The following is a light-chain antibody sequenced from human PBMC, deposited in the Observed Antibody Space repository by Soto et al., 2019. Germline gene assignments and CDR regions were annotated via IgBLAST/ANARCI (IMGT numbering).Light chain of an antibody. Sequence: DVVMTQTPLPSPVTLGQPASISCRSSHSLVHSNGDTYLTWYQQRPGQPPRLLIYKISKRFSGVPDRFSGSGAGTDFTLKISRVEAGDVGVYYCMQLTNFPWTFGQGTRVEIQ. CDR1: HSLVHSNGDTY. CDR3: MQLTNFPWT. V-gene: IGKV2-24*01. J-gene: IGKJ1*01. CDR2: KIS.